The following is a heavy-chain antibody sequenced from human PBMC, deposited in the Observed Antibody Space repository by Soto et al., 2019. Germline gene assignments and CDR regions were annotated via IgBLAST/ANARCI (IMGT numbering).Heavy chain of an antibody. CDR2: IQYNGYS. CDR1: GGSITNYY. V-gene: IGHV4-59*08. D-gene: IGHD3-10*01. J-gene: IGHJ6*04. CDR3: ARHGFGSLHGLVDV. Sequence: QVQLQESGPGLVKPSETLSLTCTVSGGSITNYYCSWFRQPPGKGLEWIGYIQYNGYSAYNLSLKRRVTMSRDTSKTQFSLMLESVTATDTAVYYCARHGFGSLHGLVDVWGEGTTVIVSS.